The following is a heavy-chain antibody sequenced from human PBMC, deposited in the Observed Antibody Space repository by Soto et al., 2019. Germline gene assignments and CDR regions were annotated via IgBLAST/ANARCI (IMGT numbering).Heavy chain of an antibody. J-gene: IGHJ6*02. V-gene: IGHV1-8*01. CDR3: ARGCISTSCYPIGFGDYYYGMDV. CDR2: MNPNSGNT. Sequence: QVQLVQSGAEVKKPGASVKVSCKASGYTFTSYDINWVRQATGQGLEWMGWMNPNSGNTGYAQKFQGRVTMTRNTSTITAYMELSSLRSEDTAVYYCARGCISTSCYPIGFGDYYYGMDVWGQGTTVTVSS. CDR1: GYTFTSYD. D-gene: IGHD2-2*01.